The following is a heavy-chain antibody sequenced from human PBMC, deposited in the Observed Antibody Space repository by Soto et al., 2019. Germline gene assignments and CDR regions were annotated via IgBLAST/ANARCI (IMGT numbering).Heavy chain of an antibody. J-gene: IGHJ4*02. V-gene: IGHV4-4*07. D-gene: IGHD6-13*01. CDR1: GGSISSYY. Sequence: SETLSLTCTVSGGSISSYYWSWIRQPAGKGLEWIGRIYTSGSTNYNPSLKSRVTMSVDTSKNQFSLKLSSVTAADTAVYYCARELPIAAAGTYDYWGQGTLVTVSS. CDR2: IYTSGST. CDR3: ARELPIAAAGTYDY.